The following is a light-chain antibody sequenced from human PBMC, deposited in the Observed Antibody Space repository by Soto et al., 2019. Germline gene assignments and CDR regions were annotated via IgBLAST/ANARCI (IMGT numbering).Light chain of an antibody. CDR3: QQRSDWPRT. J-gene: IGKJ1*01. CDR2: DAS. V-gene: IGKV3-11*01. CDR1: ESVSRF. Sequence: EIVLTQSPATLSLSPGERATLSCRASESVSRFLAWYQQKPGQAPRLLIFDASDRATGISARFSGSGSGTDFTLTISSLEPEDFAVYYYQQRSDWPRTFGQGTKV.